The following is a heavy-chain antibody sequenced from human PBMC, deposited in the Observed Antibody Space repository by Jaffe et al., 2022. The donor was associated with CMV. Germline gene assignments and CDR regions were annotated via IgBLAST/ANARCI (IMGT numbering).Heavy chain of an antibody. CDR2: IWYDGSNK. Sequence: QVQLVESGGGVVQPGRSLRLSCAASGFTFSSYGMHWVRQAPGKGLEWVAVIWYDGSNKYYADSVKGRFTISRDNSKNTLYLQMNSLRAEDTAVYYCARDGIGHDYGDYWGQGTLVTVSS. D-gene: IGHD1-1*01. J-gene: IGHJ4*02. CDR1: GFTFSSYG. CDR3: ARDGIGHDYGDY. V-gene: IGHV3-33*08.